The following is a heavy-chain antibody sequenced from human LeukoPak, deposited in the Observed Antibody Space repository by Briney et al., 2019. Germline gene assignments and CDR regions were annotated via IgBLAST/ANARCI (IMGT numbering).Heavy chain of an antibody. V-gene: IGHV3-7*04. J-gene: IGHJ4*02. CDR3: VRGHTILAY. D-gene: IGHD3-3*01. Sequence: GGSLRLSCAASGLTFSSYWMSRVRQAPGKGLEWVANINQDGSEKNYVDSVKGRFTISRDNAKNSLYLQMNSLRAEDTAMYYCVRGHTILAYWGQGTLVTVSS. CDR1: GLTFSSYW. CDR2: INQDGSEK.